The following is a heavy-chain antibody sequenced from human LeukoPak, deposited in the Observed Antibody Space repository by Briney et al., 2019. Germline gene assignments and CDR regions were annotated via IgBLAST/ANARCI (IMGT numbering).Heavy chain of an antibody. CDR2: MNPDSGNT. Sequence: GASVKVSCKASGYTFTSYDINWVRQATGQRLEWMGWMNPDSGNTGYAQKFQGRVTMTRNTSISAAYMELSSLRSEDTAVYYCAVGGLYYYDSSGYYPFDYWGQGTLVTVSS. D-gene: IGHD3-22*01. V-gene: IGHV1-8*01. CDR1: GYTFTSYD. J-gene: IGHJ4*02. CDR3: AVGGLYYYDSSGYYPFDY.